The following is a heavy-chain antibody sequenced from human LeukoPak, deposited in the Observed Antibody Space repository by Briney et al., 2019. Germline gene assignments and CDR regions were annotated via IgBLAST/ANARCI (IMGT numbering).Heavy chain of an antibody. J-gene: IGHJ4*02. CDR2: IWYDGNNK. V-gene: IGHV3-33*01. D-gene: IGHD3-9*01. CDR1: GFTFSSYG. CDR3: ARGTTFDSSRPIDY. Sequence: GGSLRLSCAASGFTFSSYGMHWVRQAPGKGLEWVAVIWYDGNNKDYADSVKGRFTISRDNSKNTLYVQMNSLRAEDTAAYYCARGTTFDSSRPIDYWGQGTLVTVSS.